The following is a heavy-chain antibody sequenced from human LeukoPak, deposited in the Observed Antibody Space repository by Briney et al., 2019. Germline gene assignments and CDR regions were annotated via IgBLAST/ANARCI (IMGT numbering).Heavy chain of an antibody. V-gene: IGHV3-30*02. CDR3: AKATWESSGWYDGTFDY. Sequence: GGSLRLSCAASGFTFSSYGMHWVRQAPGKGLEWVAFIRYDGSNKYYADSVKGRFTISRDNSKNTLYLQMNSLRAEDTAVYYCAKATWESSGWYDGTFDYWGQGTLVTVSS. CDR2: IRYDGSNK. CDR1: GFTFSSYG. D-gene: IGHD6-19*01. J-gene: IGHJ4*02.